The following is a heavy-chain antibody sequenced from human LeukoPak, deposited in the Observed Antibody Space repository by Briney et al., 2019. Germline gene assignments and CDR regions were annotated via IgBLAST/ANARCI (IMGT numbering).Heavy chain of an antibody. CDR3: ARMRQWLSSDFDY. J-gene: IGHJ4*02. D-gene: IGHD6-19*01. Sequence: SGGSLRLSCAASGFTFSSYGMHWVRQVPGKGLEWVAVIWYDGSNKYYADSVKGRFTISRDNSKNTLYLQMNSLRAEDTAVYYCARMRQWLSSDFDYWGQGTLVTVSS. CDR2: IWYDGSNK. V-gene: IGHV3-33*01. CDR1: GFTFSSYG.